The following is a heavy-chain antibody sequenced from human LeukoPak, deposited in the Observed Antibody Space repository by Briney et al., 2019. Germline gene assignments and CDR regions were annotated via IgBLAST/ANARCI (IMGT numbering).Heavy chain of an antibody. CDR1: GFTFSSYA. V-gene: IGHV3-23*01. Sequence: GGSLRLSCAASGFTFSSYAMSWVRQAPGKGLEWVSAISGSGGSTYYADSVKGRFTISRDNSKNTLYLQMNSLRAEDTAVYYCASRPNWNYAYFDYWSQGTLVTVSS. CDR2: ISGSGGST. CDR3: ASRPNWNYAYFDY. D-gene: IGHD1-7*01. J-gene: IGHJ4*02.